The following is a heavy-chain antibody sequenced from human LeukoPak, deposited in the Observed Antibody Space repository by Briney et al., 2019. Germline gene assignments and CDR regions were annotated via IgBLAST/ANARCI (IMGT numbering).Heavy chain of an antibody. CDR3: ASDVYAYGDYVNY. V-gene: IGHV1-8*01. CDR2: MNPNNDNT. J-gene: IGHJ4*02. Sequence: ASVKVSCKASGYTFTSYDINWVRQVTGQGLEWMGWMNPNNDNTGYVQKFQGRVTMTRDTSIGTAYMELSSLRSEDTAVYYCASDVYAYGDYVNYWGQGTLVTVSS. D-gene: IGHD2-8*01. CDR1: GYTFTSYD.